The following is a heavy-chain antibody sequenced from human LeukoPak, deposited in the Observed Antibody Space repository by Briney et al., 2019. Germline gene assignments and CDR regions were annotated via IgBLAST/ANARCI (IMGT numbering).Heavy chain of an antibody. CDR2: MNPNSGNT. J-gene: IGHJ6*02. Sequence: ASVKVSCKASGYTFTSYDINWVRQATGQGLEWMGWMNPNSGNTGYAQKFQGRVTMTRNTSISTAYMELSRLRSDDTAVYYCARGDILTGYRSLAPNYYYYYGMDVWGQGTTVTVSS. CDR3: ARGDILTGYRSLAPNYYYYYGMDV. V-gene: IGHV1-8*01. D-gene: IGHD3-9*01. CDR1: GYTFTSYD.